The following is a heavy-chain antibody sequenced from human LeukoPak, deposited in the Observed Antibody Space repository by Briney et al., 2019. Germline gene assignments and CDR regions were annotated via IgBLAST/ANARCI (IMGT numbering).Heavy chain of an antibody. CDR1: GFTFSSYW. Sequence: PGGSLRLSCAASGFTFSSYWMIWVRQTPGKGLEWVANIKQDGSEKYYVDSVKGRFTISRDNAKNSLHLQMNSLRAEDTAAYYCARARWLVTGGDYWGQGTLVTVSS. CDR2: IKQDGSEK. V-gene: IGHV3-7*01. J-gene: IGHJ4*02. D-gene: IGHD4-23*01. CDR3: ARARWLVTGGDY.